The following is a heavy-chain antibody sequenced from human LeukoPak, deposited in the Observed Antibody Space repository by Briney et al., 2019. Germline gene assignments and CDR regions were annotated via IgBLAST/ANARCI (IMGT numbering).Heavy chain of an antibody. CDR1: GYTFTYYY. CDR2: INPRDGST. V-gene: IGHV1-46*01. D-gene: IGHD4-23*01. Sequence: EASVKVSCKASGYTFTYYYMHWVRQAPGQGLEWMGVINPRDGSTSYAQKFQGRVTMTRDTSTSTVYMDLSSLRSEDTAVYYCAREQGVTSPGGDHWGQGTLVTVSS. J-gene: IGHJ4*02. CDR3: AREQGVTSPGGDH.